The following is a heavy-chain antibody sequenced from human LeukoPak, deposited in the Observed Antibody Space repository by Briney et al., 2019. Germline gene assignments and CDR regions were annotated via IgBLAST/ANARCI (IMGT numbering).Heavy chain of an antibody. CDR2: ISSSGSTI. CDR1: GFTFSDYY. Sequence: PGGSLRLSCAASGFTFSDYYMSWIRQAPGKGLEWVSYISSSGSTIYYADSVKGRFTISRDNAKNSLYLQMNSLRAEDTAVYYCARDRITMVRGPYYYGMDVWGQGTTVTVSS. V-gene: IGHV3-11*01. J-gene: IGHJ6*02. CDR3: ARDRITMVRGPYYYGMDV. D-gene: IGHD3-10*01.